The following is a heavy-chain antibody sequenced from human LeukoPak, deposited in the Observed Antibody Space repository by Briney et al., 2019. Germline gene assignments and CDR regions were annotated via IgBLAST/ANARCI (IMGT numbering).Heavy chain of an antibody. CDR3: TRLRMGAATRYFNY. Sequence: GGSLRLSCAAAGFTFSDYILDWVRQAPGKGLEWGGRIKNKANSYGTEYAASVKGRFPLSRHASQHSLSLEIKSLRSEDTALYYSTRLRMGAATRYFNYSGQGTLVTVSS. D-gene: IGHD1-26*01. CDR1: GFTFSDYI. V-gene: IGHV3-72*01. CDR2: IKNKANSYGT. J-gene: IGHJ4*02.